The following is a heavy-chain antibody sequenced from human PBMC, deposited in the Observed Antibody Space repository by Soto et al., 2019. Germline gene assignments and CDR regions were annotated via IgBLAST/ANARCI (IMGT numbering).Heavy chain of an antibody. CDR2: IYYSGST. CDR3: ARAVESEYTIFGVALNWFDP. D-gene: IGHD3-3*01. CDR1: GGSISSGDYY. J-gene: IGHJ5*02. Sequence: PSETLSLTCTVSGGSISSGDYYWSWIRQPPGKGLEWIGYIYYSGSTYYNPSLKSRVTISVDTSKNQFSLKLSSVTAADTAVYYCARAVESEYTIFGVALNWFDPWGQGTLVTVSS. V-gene: IGHV4-30-4*01.